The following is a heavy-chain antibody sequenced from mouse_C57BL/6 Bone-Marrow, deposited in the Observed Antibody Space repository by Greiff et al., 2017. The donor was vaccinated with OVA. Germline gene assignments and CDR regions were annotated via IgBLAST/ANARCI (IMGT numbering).Heavy chain of an antibody. D-gene: IGHD2-14*01. CDR3: ARQRYTWFAY. V-gene: IGHV1-76*01. CDR2: IYPGSGNT. J-gene: IGHJ3*01. CDR1: GYTFTDYY. Sequence: VKLMESGAELVRPGASVKLSCKASGYTFTDYYINWVKQRPGQGLEWIARIYPGSGNTYYNEKFKGKATLTAEKSSSTAYMQLSSLTSEDSAVYFCARQRYTWFAYWGQGTLVTVSA.